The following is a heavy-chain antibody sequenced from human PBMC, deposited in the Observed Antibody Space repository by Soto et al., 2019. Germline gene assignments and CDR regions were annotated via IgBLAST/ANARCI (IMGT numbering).Heavy chain of an antibody. CDR3: TTDHYCSSTTCPGAFDM. J-gene: IGHJ3*02. V-gene: IGHV3-15*01. D-gene: IGHD2-2*01. Sequence: EVPLVESGGGLVEPGGSLRLSCAASGFTFTNVWMTWVRQAPGKGLEWVGRIKRKIDDGTTDYAAPVKGRFTISRDDSKSTLYLQMNSLKTEDTAVYYCTTDHYCSSTTCPGAFDMWGQGTMVTVSS. CDR1: GFTFTNVW. CDR2: IKRKIDDGTT.